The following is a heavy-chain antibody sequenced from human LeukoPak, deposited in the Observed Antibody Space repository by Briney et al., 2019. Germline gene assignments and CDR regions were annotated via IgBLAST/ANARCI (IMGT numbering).Heavy chain of an antibody. Sequence: GGSLRLSCAASGFTFSSYGMHWVRQAPGKGLEWVAVIWYDGSNKYYADSVKGRFTISRDNSKNTLYLQMNSLRAEDTAVYYCARGRQLLYIPHDAFDIWGQGTMVTVSS. D-gene: IGHD2-2*02. J-gene: IGHJ3*02. CDR3: ARGRQLLYIPHDAFDI. CDR2: IWYDGSNK. V-gene: IGHV3-33*01. CDR1: GFTFSSYG.